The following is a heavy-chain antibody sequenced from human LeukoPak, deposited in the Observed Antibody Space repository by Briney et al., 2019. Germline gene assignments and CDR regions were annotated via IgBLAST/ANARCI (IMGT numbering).Heavy chain of an antibody. J-gene: IGHJ4*02. CDR1: GFTFDDYA. V-gene: IGHV3-9*03. CDR3: AKALRFDFWSGPITY. Sequence: GGSLRLSWAASGFTFDDYAMHWVRQAPGKGLEWVSGISRNSGSIGYADSVKGRFTISRDNAKNSLYLQMNSLRAEDMALYYCAKALRFDFWSGPITYWGQGTLVTVSS. D-gene: IGHD3-3*01. CDR2: ISRNSGSI.